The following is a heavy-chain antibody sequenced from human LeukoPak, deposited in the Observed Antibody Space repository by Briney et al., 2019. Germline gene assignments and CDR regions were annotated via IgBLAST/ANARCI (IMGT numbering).Heavy chain of an antibody. Sequence: SETLSLTCTVSGGSISSYYWSWIRQPAGKGLEWIGRIYTSGSTNYNPSLKSRVTMSVDTSKNQFSLKLSSVTAADTAVYYCARVPRRGDILTGYYTTAFAFDIWGQGTMVTVSS. CDR3: ARVPRRGDILTGYYTTAFAFDI. D-gene: IGHD3-9*01. CDR1: GGSISSYY. J-gene: IGHJ3*02. CDR2: IYTSGST. V-gene: IGHV4-4*07.